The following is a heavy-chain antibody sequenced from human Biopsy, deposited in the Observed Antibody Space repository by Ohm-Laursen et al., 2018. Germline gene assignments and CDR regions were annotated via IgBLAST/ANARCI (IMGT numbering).Heavy chain of an antibody. D-gene: IGHD6-19*01. CDR2: TSFDGSNK. Sequence: SLRLSCSASGFGFYAMHWVRQPPGQGLEWLAVTSFDGSNKFYAESVRGRFTISRDRSRDTLYLQMNRLTNEDTALYYCAKDGGQWLGGAFDIWGHGTMVIVAS. J-gene: IGHJ3*02. CDR3: AKDGGQWLGGAFDI. V-gene: IGHV3-30*18. CDR1: GFGFYA.